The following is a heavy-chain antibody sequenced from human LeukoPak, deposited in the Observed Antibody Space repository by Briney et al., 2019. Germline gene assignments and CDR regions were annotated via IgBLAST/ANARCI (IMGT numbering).Heavy chain of an antibody. V-gene: IGHV3-23*01. D-gene: IGHD3-22*01. CDR1: GFTFSSYA. CDR3: AKDLRHYYDSSGYNFDY. Sequence: GGSLRLSCAASGFTFSSYAMNWVRQAPGKGLEWVSAISGSGGSTYYADSVKGRFTISRDNSENTLYLQMNSLRAEDTAVYYCAKDLRHYYDSSGYNFDYWGQGTLVTVSS. J-gene: IGHJ4*02. CDR2: ISGSGGST.